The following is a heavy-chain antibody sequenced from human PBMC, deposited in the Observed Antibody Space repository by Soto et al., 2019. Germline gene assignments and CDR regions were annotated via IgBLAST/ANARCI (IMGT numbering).Heavy chain of an antibody. Sequence: QVQLVESGGGVVQPGRSLRLSYAASGFTFSSYGMHWVRQAPGKGLEWVAVIWYDGSNKYYADSVKGRFTIPRDNSKNTLYLQMNSLRAEDTAVYYCARVGVVAATRVRDYYYMDVWGKGTTVTVSS. V-gene: IGHV3-33*01. D-gene: IGHD2-15*01. J-gene: IGHJ6*03. CDR3: ARVGVVAATRVRDYYYMDV. CDR2: IWYDGSNK. CDR1: GFTFSSYG.